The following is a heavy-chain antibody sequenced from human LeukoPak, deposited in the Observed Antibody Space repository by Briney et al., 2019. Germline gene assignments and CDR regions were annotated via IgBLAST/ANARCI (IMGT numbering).Heavy chain of an antibody. CDR3: ARDRSSGWYFWGY. J-gene: IGHJ4*02. CDR1: GYTFTGYY. D-gene: IGHD6-19*01. Sequence: ASVKVSCKASGYTFTGYYMHWVRQAPGQGLEWMGWINPNSGGTNYAQKFQGRVTMTRDTSISTAYMELSRPRSDDTAVYYCARDRSSGWYFWGYWGQGTLVTVSS. V-gene: IGHV1-2*02. CDR2: INPNSGGT.